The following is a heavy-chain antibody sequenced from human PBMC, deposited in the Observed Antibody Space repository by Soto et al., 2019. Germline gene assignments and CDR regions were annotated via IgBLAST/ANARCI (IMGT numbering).Heavy chain of an antibody. J-gene: IGHJ6*02. Sequence: QVQLVQSGAEVRKPGSSVKVSCRASGGTFSDFTVTWVRQAPGQGLEWMGGIIPILETTKYAQTFQDRVTFTADESTSTVFMELSSLRSEDTAVYFCATSYCDNECQPNRAFYYFGWDVWGEGTTVTVCS. CDR2: IIPILETT. V-gene: IGHV1-69*01. CDR1: GGTFSDFT. CDR3: ATSYCDNECQPNRAFYYFGWDV. D-gene: IGHD2-8*01.